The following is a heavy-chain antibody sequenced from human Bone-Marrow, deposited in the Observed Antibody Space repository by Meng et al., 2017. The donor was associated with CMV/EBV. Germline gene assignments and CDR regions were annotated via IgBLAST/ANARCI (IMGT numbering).Heavy chain of an antibody. CDR2: INSDGSST. CDR3: ARERVVVPAATPIRDNWVDH. V-gene: IGHV3-74*01. Sequence: GESLKISCAASGFTFSSYGMHWVRQAPGKGLEWVSRINSDGSSTCYADSVKGRFTISRDNAKNKLYLQMNSLRAEDTAVYYCARERVVVPAATPIRDNWVDHWGQGNLVTVSS. J-gene: IGHJ5*02. D-gene: IGHD2-2*02. CDR1: GFTFSSYG.